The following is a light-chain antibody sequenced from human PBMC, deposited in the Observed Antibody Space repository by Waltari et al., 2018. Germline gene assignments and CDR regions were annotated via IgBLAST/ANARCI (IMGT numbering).Light chain of an antibody. V-gene: IGLV2-14*01. CDR2: DVS. CDR3: CSFTSRSTWV. CDR1: RSDVGCSNY. Sequence: QSALTQPASVSGSPGQSITISCPGTRSDVGCSNYVSWYQQHPGKVPKLLIFDVSNRPAGVSNRFSGSKSGNTASLTISGLQAEDESDYYCCSFTSRSTWVFGGGTKLTVL. J-gene: IGLJ3*02.